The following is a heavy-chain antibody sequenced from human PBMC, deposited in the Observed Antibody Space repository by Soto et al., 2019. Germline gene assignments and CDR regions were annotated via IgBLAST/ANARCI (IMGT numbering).Heavy chain of an antibody. CDR2: IRSSDNTR. D-gene: IGHD2-2*01. CDR1: GFSFSDYY. CDR3: ARGNALYDY. V-gene: IGHV3-11*01. J-gene: IGHJ4*02. Sequence: GGSLRLSCAASGFSFSDYYMSWIRQAPGKGLEWVSYIRSSDNTRYYADSVKGRFTISRDNAKNSLYLQMNSLRAEDTAVYYCARGNALYDYWGQGTMVTVSS.